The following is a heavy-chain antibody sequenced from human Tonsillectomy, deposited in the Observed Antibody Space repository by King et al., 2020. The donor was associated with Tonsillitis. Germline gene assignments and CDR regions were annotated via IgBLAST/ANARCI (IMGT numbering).Heavy chain of an antibody. V-gene: IGHV3-33*01. Sequence: VQLVESGGGVVQPGRSLRLSCAASGFTFTSFAMHWVRQAPGKGLEWVAVIWYDGSNKYHADSVKGRFTISRDDSKNTLYLQMNSLRAEDTAVYYCARDRAADAYSMDVWGQGTTVTVSS. J-gene: IGHJ6*02. CDR2: IWYDGSNK. D-gene: IGHD6-13*01. CDR3: ARDRAADAYSMDV. CDR1: GFTFTSFA.